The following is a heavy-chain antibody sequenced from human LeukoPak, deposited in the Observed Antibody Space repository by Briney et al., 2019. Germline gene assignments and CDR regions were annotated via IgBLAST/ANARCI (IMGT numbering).Heavy chain of an antibody. D-gene: IGHD6-19*01. Sequence: GGSLRLSCEASGFTFRSYWMHWVRQAPGKGPVWVSRINNDGSTTAYADSVKGRFTISRDNAKNTLYLQMNSLRAEDTAVYYCASRSGYSSGYDYWGQGTLVTVSS. J-gene: IGHJ4*02. CDR2: INNDGSTT. V-gene: IGHV3-74*01. CDR3: ASRSGYSSGYDY. CDR1: GFTFRSYW.